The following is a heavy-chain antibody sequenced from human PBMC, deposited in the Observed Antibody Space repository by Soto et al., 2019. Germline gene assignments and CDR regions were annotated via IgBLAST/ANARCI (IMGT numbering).Heavy chain of an antibody. CDR1: GGSISSGGYS. CDR2: IYHSGST. Sequence: PSETLSLTCAVSGGSISSGGYSWSWIRQPPGKGLEWIGYIYHSGSTYYNPSLKSRVTISVDTSKNQFSLKLSSVTAAATAVYYWARSQPDGVVGAAIGAYWGQGTLVTVSS. CDR3: ARSQPDGVVGAAIGAY. J-gene: IGHJ4*02. V-gene: IGHV4-30-2*01. D-gene: IGHD1-26*01.